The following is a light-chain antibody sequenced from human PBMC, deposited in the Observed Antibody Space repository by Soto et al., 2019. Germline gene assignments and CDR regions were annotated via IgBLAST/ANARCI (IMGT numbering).Light chain of an antibody. CDR3: QQYYTSLLT. CDR2: WAS. V-gene: IGKV4-1*01. Sequence: DIAMTQSPDSLAVSLGERATLNCRSSQNILHSSNNRNYLAWYQHKPGQPPKLLIYWASTRQSGVPDRFSGSGSGADFTLTISSLQAEDVATYYCQQYYTSLLTFGGGTKVEMK. J-gene: IGKJ4*01. CDR1: QNILHSSNNRNY.